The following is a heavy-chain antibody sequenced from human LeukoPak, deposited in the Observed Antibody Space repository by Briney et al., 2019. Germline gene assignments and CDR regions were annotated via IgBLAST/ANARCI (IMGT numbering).Heavy chain of an antibody. J-gene: IGHJ4*02. Sequence: GGSLRLSCAASGFTFSGYAMSWVRQAPGKGLEWVSAISGSGGSTYYADSVKGRFTISRDNSKNTLYLQMNSLRAEDTAVYYCAKVSRYFDWLLPFDYWGQGTLVTVSS. CDR3: AKVSRYFDWLLPFDY. CDR1: GFTFSGYA. CDR2: ISGSGGST. V-gene: IGHV3-23*01. D-gene: IGHD3-9*01.